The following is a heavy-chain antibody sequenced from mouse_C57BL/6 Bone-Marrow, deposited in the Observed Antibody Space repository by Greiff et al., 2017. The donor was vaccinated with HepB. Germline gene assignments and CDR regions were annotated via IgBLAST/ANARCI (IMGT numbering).Heavy chain of an antibody. CDR2: ISSGSSTI. CDR3: ARLSYYGSTYFDY. CDR1: GFTFSDYG. D-gene: IGHD1-1*01. Sequence: EVMLVESGGGLVKPGGSLKLSCAASGFTFSDYGMHWVRQAPEKGLEWVAYISSGSSTIYYADTVKGRFTISRDNAKNTLFLQMTSLRSEDSAMYYCARLSYYGSTYFDYWGQGTTLTVSS. J-gene: IGHJ2*01. V-gene: IGHV5-17*01.